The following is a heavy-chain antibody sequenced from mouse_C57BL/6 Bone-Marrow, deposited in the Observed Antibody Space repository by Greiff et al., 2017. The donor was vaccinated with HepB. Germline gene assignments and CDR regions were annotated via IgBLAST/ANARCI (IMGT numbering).Heavy chain of an antibody. CDR1: GYAFSSYW. Sequence: QVQLKQSGPELVKPGASVKISCKASGYAFSSYWMNWVKQRPGKGLEWIGQIYPGDGDTNYNGKFKGKATLTADKSSSTAYMQLSSLTSEDSAVYFCARSGGGSSYDYWGQGTTLTVSS. J-gene: IGHJ2*01. CDR3: ARSGGGSSYDY. V-gene: IGHV1-80*01. CDR2: IYPGDGDT. D-gene: IGHD1-1*01.